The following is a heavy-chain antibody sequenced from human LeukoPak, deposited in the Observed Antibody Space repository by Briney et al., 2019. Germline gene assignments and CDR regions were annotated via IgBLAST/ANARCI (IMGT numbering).Heavy chain of an antibody. CDR2: ISAYNGNT. J-gene: IGHJ5*02. Sequence: ASVKVSCKASGYTFTSYGISWVRQAPGQGLEWMGWISAYNGNTNYAQKLQGRVTMTTDTSTSTAYMELRSLRSDDTAVYYCARVPRGEYYYDRSGYYYFSWGQGTLVTVSS. CDR3: ARVPRGEYYYDRSGYYYFS. CDR1: GYTFTSYG. D-gene: IGHD3-22*01. V-gene: IGHV1-18*01.